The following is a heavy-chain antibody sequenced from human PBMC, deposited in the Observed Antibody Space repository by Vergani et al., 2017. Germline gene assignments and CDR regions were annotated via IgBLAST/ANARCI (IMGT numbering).Heavy chain of an antibody. Sequence: QVQLHESGPGLEKPSQTLSLTCTVSGGSITSGSFYWGWIRQPAGKGLEWIGRIHSSGTTNYNPSLESRATISRDTSKNQCSLKVHSVTAADTAVYYCARGETRTHWLDPWGQGTQVTVSS. CDR3: ARGETRTHWLDP. CDR2: IHSSGTT. V-gene: IGHV4-61*02. J-gene: IGHJ5*02. D-gene: IGHD1-14*01. CDR1: GGSITSGSFY.